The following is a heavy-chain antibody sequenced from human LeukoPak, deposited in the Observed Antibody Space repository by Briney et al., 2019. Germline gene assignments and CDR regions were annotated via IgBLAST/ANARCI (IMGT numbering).Heavy chain of an antibody. V-gene: IGHV3-64*01. CDR2: VSPNGGST. CDR1: GFAFSTYA. D-gene: IGHD6-19*01. Sequence: PGGSLRLSCAASGFAFSTYAMHWVRQAPGAGLEYVSAVSPNGGSTYYANSVKGRFTISRENSKNTLYLQMGSLRAEDMAVYYCARDRIHVSSGWDIGDAFDIWGQGTTVTVSS. CDR3: ARDRIHVSSGWDIGDAFDI. J-gene: IGHJ3*02.